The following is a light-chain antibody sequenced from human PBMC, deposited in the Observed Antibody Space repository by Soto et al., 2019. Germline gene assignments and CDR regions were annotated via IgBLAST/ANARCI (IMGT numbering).Light chain of an antibody. Sequence: QSALTQPRSVSGSPRQSVTISCTGTSSDFGGYNYVSWYQHHPGKALKLMIYDVSERPSGVPDRFSGSKSGNTASLTISGLQAEDEADYYCCSYAGTFYVFGTGTKVTVL. CDR2: DVS. CDR1: SSDFGGYNY. J-gene: IGLJ1*01. V-gene: IGLV2-11*01. CDR3: CSYAGTFYV.